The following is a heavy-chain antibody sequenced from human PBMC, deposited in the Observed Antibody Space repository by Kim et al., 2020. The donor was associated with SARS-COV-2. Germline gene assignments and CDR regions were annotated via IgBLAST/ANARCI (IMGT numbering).Heavy chain of an antibody. D-gene: IGHD4-4*01. CDR2: IRSKSYGGTA. V-gene: IGHV3-49*04. CDR1: GFTFSDFA. Sequence: GGSLRLSCTGSGFTFSDFAVSWVRQAPGKGLEWVGIIRSKSYGGTAQYAASVKGRITISRDDSKSVGYLQMNSLKTEDTAVYYCTRGGRHVDSNYDRAFDYGGQGTLVTVSS. CDR3: TRGGRHVDSNYDRAFDY. J-gene: IGHJ4*02.